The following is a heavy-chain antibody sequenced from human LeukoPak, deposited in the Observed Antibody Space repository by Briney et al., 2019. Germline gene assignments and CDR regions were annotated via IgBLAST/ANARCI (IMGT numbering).Heavy chain of an antibody. CDR3: VRQLGEVDV. J-gene: IGHJ6*04. Sequence: ASVKVSCKASGYTFTSYGISWVRQAPGQGLEWMGWISAYNGNTNYAQKFQGRVTMTRDTSISTAYMELSRLRSDDTAVYYCVRQLGEVDVWGKGTTVTVSS. CDR1: GYTFTSYG. D-gene: IGHD3-10*01. V-gene: IGHV1-18*01. CDR2: ISAYNGNT.